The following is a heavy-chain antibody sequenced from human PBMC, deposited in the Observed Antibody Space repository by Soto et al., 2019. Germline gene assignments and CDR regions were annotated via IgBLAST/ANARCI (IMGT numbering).Heavy chain of an antibody. CDR1: GFTFSSYG. CDR3: GRRGSGTNSIDY. J-gene: IGHJ4*02. D-gene: IGHD1-26*01. V-gene: IGHV3-33*01. Sequence: QVQLVESGGGVVQPGRSLRLSCAASGFTFSSYGMHWVRQAPGKGLEWVTVIWSDGSNKYYADSVKGRFTVSRDNSKSTLYLQMNSLRDEDTAVYYCGRRGSGTNSIDYWGQGTLVTVSS. CDR2: IWSDGSNK.